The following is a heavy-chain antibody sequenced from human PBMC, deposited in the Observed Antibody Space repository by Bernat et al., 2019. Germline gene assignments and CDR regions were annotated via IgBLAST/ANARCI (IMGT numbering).Heavy chain of an antibody. J-gene: IGHJ4*02. V-gene: IGHV4-39*01. CDR2: IYYSGST. CDR1: GGSISSSRYY. D-gene: IGHD4-17*01. Sequence: QLQLQESGPGLVKPSETLSLTCTVSGGSISSSRYYWGWIRQPPGKGLEWIGSIYYSGSTYYNPSLKSRVTISVDTSKNQFSLTLSSVTAADTAVYYCARQDGDYVALFDYWGQGTLVTVSS. CDR3: ARQDGDYVALFDY.